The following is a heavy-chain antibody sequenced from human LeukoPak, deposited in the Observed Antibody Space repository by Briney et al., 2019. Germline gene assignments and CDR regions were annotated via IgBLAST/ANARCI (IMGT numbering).Heavy chain of an antibody. V-gene: IGHV4-39*07. CDR3: ARGKVGRIAYYYDSSGYSNWFDP. CDR1: GGSISSSSYY. J-gene: IGHJ5*02. Sequence: SETLSLTCTVSGGSISSSSYYWGWIRQPPGKGLEWIGSIYYSGSTYYNPSLKSRVTISVDTSKNQFSLKLSSVTAADTAVYYCARGKVGRIAYYYDSSGYSNWFDPWGQGTLVTVSS. CDR2: IYYSGST. D-gene: IGHD3-22*01.